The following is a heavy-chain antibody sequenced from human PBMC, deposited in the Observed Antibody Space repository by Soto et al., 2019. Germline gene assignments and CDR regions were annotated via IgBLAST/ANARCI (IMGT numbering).Heavy chain of an antibody. CDR2: IWYDGSDK. D-gene: IGHD3-16*01. Sequence: GGSLRLSCAASGFTFSGFGMHWVRQAPGKGPEWVEVIWYDGSDKYYADSVKGRFTISRDNSKNTLYLQMNSLRAEDTAVYHCAFGNLSYYFDFWGQGTPVTVSS. CDR3: AFGNLSYYFDF. CDR1: GFTFSGFG. J-gene: IGHJ4*02. V-gene: IGHV3-33*01.